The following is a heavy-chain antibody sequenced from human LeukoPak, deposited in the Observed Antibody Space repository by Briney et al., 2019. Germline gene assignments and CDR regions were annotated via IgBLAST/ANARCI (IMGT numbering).Heavy chain of an antibody. CDR2: IKQDGSEK. D-gene: IGHD5-18*01. V-gene: IGHV3-7*01. J-gene: IGHJ6*03. CDR1: GFTFSSYW. CDR3: ASHSGYSYGGAYYYYMDV. Sequence: GSLRLSCAASGFTFSSYWMSWVRQAPGKGLEWVANIKQDGSEKYYVDSVKGRFTISRDNAKNSLYLQMNSLRAEDTAVYYCASHSGYSYGGAYYYYMDVWGKGTTVTISS.